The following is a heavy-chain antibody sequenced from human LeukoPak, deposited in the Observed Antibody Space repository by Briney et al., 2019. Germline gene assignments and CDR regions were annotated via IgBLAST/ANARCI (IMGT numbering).Heavy chain of an antibody. CDR3: ARARRIAAAGHFDY. CDR2: ISSSSSTI. Sequence: GGSLRLSCAASGFTFSSYAMSWVRQAPGKGLEWVSYISSSSSTIYYADSVKGRFTISRDNAKNSLYLQMNSLRAEDTAVYYCARARRIAAAGHFDYWGQGTLVTVSS. J-gene: IGHJ4*02. V-gene: IGHV3-48*01. CDR1: GFTFSSYA. D-gene: IGHD6-13*01.